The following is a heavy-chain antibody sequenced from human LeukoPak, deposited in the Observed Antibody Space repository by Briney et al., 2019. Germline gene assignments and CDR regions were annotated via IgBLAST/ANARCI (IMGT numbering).Heavy chain of an antibody. D-gene: IGHD1-26*01. CDR1: RFTLSYYW. CDR2: INSEGGYT. J-gene: IGHJ4*02. V-gene: IGHV3-74*01. CDR3: VADNGAY. Sequence: GGSLRLSCAASRFTLSYYWMHWVRQAPGKGLVWVSRINSEGGYTNYADSVKGRFTISRGNAKNTLYMQMNSLRAEDSAVYYCVADNGAYWGQGTLVTVSS.